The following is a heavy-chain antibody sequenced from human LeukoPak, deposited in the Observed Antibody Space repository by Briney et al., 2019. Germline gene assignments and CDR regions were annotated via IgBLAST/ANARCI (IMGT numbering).Heavy chain of an antibody. CDR2: INNDASII. Sequence: GGSLRLSCAASGLIFSRYWMHWVRQAPGKELVWVSCINNDASIINTADSVKGRFTISRDNAKDMLYLQMDSLKAEDTAIYYCARGPSVLGAIDNWGQVTLVAVSS. V-gene: IGHV3-74*01. CDR1: GLIFSRYW. CDR3: ARGPSVLGAIDN. D-gene: IGHD3-10*01. J-gene: IGHJ4*02.